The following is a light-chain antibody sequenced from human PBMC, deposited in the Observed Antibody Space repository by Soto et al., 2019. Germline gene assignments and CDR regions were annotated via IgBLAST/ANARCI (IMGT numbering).Light chain of an antibody. CDR1: QSLAHSDGNTY. J-gene: IGKJ1*01. CDR3: MQGTHWPWT. V-gene: IGKV2-30*02. CDR2: QVS. Sequence: DVVMTQSPLSLPVTLGQPASISCRSSQSLAHSDGNTYLSWFQQRPGQSPRRLIYQVSNRDSGVPDRFSGRGSGTDFTLKISRMEAEDVGVYYCMQGTHWPWTFGQGTKVEIK.